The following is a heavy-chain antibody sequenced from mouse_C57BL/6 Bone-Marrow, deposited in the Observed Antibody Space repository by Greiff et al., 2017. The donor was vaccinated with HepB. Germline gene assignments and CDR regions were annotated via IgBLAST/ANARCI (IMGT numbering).Heavy chain of an antibody. CDR3: ARDYYGRRGGYFDV. CDR2: ISNGGGST. Sequence: DVHLVESGGGLVQPGGSLKLSCAASGFTFSDYYMHWVRQTPEKRLEWVAYISNGGGSTYYTDTVKGRFTISRDNAKNTLYLQMSRLKSEDTAMYYDARDYYGRRGGYFDVWGPGTTVTVSS. CDR1: GFTFSDYY. D-gene: IGHD1-1*01. J-gene: IGHJ1*01. V-gene: IGHV5-12*01.